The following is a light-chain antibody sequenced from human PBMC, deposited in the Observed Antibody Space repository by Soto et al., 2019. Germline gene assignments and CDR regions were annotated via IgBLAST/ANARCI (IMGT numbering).Light chain of an antibody. J-gene: IGLJ1*01. V-gene: IGLV1-51*02. Sequence: QSVLTQPPSVSAAPGQKVTLSCSGSSSNIGNNLVSWYQLLPGTAPKLVIYENNKRPSGIPDRFSASKSGTSATLGITGLQTGYEAEYYCGTWDSSLSADVFGTGTKLTVL. CDR1: SSNIGNNL. CDR3: GTWDSSLSADV. CDR2: ENN.